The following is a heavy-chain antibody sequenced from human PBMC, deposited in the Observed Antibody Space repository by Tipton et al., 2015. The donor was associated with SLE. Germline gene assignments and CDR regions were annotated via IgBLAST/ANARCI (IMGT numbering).Heavy chain of an antibody. CDR2: ISTSGTT. Sequence: TLSLTCDVNGGAFSGYYWSWIRQSPGKGLEWIGRISTSGTTDYSSSLKGRITISVDMSKNQFYLRLSSVTAADAAVYFRARRSVQEAFDIWGQGTMVTVSS. J-gene: IGHJ3*02. CDR1: GGAFSGYY. D-gene: IGHD1-1*01. CDR3: ARRSVQEAFDI. V-gene: IGHV4-59*10.